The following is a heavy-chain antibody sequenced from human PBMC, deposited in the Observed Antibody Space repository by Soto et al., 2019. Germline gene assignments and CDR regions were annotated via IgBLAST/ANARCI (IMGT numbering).Heavy chain of an antibody. V-gene: IGHV1-18*01. Sequence: ASVKVSCKASGYTFTSYGISWVRQAPGEGLEWTGWISGYNGNTNYAEKVQDRVTMTTDTSTTTAYMELRSLRSDDTAIYYCARGYEFWSGYSNFDYWGQGTQVTVSS. CDR1: GYTFTSYG. CDR3: ARGYEFWSGYSNFDY. CDR2: ISGYNGNT. D-gene: IGHD3-3*01. J-gene: IGHJ4*02.